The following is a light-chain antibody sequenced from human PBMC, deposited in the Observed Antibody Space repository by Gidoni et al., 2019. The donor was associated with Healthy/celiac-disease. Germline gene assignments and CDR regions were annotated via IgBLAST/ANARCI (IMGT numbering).Light chain of an antibody. Sequence: AIRMTQPPSSFSASTGDRVTITCRASQGISSYLAWYQQKPEKAPKLLIYAASTLQSGVPSRFSGSGSETDFTLTISCLQSEDFATYYCQQYYSYPPTFGGGTKVEIK. CDR2: AAS. V-gene: IGKV1-8*01. CDR3: QQYYSYPPT. J-gene: IGKJ4*01. CDR1: QGISSY.